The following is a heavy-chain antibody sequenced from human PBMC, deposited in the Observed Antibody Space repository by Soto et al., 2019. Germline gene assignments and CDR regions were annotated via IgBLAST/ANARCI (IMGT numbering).Heavy chain of an antibody. CDR3: AKDWTSI. Sequence: GGSLRLSCAASGFTFSTYSITWVRQAPGKGLEWVSTISGSGGSTYYIDSVKGRFTISRDNSKNTLYLQMNSLRADDTAVYYCAKDWTSIWGQGTMVTVSS. CDR1: GFTFSTYS. D-gene: IGHD3-3*01. J-gene: IGHJ3*02. CDR2: ISGSGGST. V-gene: IGHV3-23*01.